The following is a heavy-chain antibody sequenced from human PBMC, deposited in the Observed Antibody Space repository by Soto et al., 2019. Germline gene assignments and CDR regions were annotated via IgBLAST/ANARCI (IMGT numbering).Heavy chain of an antibody. CDR3: AKDGGAYSSSWYVGYFDY. Sequence: PGESLKISCAASGFTFSSDAMSWVRQAPGKGLEWVSAISGSGGSTYYADSVKGRFTISRDNSKNTLYLQMNSLRAEDTAVYYCAKDGGAYSSSWYVGYFDYWGQGTLVTVSS. D-gene: IGHD6-13*01. V-gene: IGHV3-23*01. J-gene: IGHJ4*02. CDR1: GFTFSSDA. CDR2: ISGSGGST.